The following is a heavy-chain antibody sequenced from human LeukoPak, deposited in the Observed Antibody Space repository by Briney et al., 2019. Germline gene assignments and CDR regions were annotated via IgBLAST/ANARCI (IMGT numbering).Heavy chain of an antibody. D-gene: IGHD6-19*01. CDR3: ARTTFAVAGHFDY. CDR2: IWYDGSNK. J-gene: IGHJ4*02. CDR1: GFTFSSYG. Sequence: GGSLRLSCAASGFTFSSYGMHWVRQAPGKGLEWVAVIWYDGSNKYYADSVKGRFTISRDNSKNTLYLQMNSLRAEDTAVYYCARTTFAVAGHFDYWGQGTLVTVSS. V-gene: IGHV3-33*01.